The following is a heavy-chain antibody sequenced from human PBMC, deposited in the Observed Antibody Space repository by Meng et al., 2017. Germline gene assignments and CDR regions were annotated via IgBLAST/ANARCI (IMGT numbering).Heavy chain of an antibody. J-gene: IGHJ5*02. CDR1: GFTCSSYW. CDR3: ARSDWFDP. V-gene: IGHV3-74*01. CDR2: IKPDGTMT. Sequence: VVAGGGLVLPGWYLRLSCAASGFTCSSYWMHWVRQAPVKGRVWVSRIKPDGTMTVYADSVKSRFTISRDNAKNTLYLQMNSLRSDDTAVYYCARSDWFDPWGQGTLVTVSS.